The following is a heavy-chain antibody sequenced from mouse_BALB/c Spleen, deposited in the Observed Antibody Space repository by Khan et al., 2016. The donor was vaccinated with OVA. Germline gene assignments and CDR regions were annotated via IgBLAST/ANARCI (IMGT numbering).Heavy chain of an antibody. CDR2: INTYTGEP. D-gene: IGHD2-12*01. CDR1: GYTFTNYG. V-gene: IGHV9-1*02. Sequence: QLVQSGPELKKPGETVKISCKASGYTFTNYGMNWVKQAPGKGLKWMGWINTYTGEPTYADDFKGRFAFSLETSASTAYLQINNLKNEDMATYFCAKTYYSYDRYFDVWGAGTTVTVSS. CDR3: AKTYYSYDRYFDV. J-gene: IGHJ1*01.